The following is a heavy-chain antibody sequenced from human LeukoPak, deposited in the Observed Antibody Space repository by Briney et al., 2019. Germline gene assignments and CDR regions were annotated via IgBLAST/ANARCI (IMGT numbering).Heavy chain of an antibody. CDR1: GFTFDDYG. Sequence: GGSLRLSCAASGFTFDDYGMSWVRQAPGKGLEWVSGINWNGGSTGYADSVKGRFTISRDNAKNSLYLQMNSLRADDTAVYYCAKDFALVIIDWGQGTLVTVSS. J-gene: IGHJ4*02. CDR3: AKDFALVIID. V-gene: IGHV3-20*04. CDR2: INWNGGST. D-gene: IGHD3/OR15-3a*01.